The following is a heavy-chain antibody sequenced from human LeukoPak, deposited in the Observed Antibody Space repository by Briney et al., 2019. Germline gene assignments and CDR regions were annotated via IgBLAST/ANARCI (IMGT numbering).Heavy chain of an antibody. CDR1: GGSISGYY. D-gene: IGHD6-19*01. V-gene: IGHV4-59*08. Sequence: PSETLSLTCTVSGGSISGYYWTWIRQPPGKGLEWIGYIYYSGSTNYNPSLKSRVTILVDTPKNQFSLKLSSVTAADTAVYYCASNVAGSSFDYWGQGSLVTVSS. J-gene: IGHJ4*02. CDR3: ASNVAGSSFDY. CDR2: IYYSGST.